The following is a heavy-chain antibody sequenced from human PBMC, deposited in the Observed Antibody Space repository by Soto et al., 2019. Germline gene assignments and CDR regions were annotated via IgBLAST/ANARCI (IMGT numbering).Heavy chain of an antibody. Sequence: EVQLVESGGGLVQPGGSLRLSCAASGFTFSSSWMHWVRQAPGKGLVWVSSDGTSTSYADSVKGRFTISTDNAKNTLYLQMNSLRAEDTAVYYCARDLGQPLDYWGQGTLVTVSS. CDR2: SDGTST. CDR3: ARDLGQPLDY. CDR1: GFTFSSSW. V-gene: IGHV3-74*01. J-gene: IGHJ4*02.